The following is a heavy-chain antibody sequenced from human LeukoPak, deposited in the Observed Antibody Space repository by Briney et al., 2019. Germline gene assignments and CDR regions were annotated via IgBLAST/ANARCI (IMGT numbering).Heavy chain of an antibody. D-gene: IGHD3-16*02. CDR1: GFTFSSYA. Sequence: PGGSLRLSCAASGFTFSSYAMSWVRQAPGKGLEWVSGISGSGGSTYHADSVKGRFTISRDNSKNTLFLQMNSLRAEDTAVYYCAKSPMITFGGVIGEGGFDYWGQGTLVTVSS. V-gene: IGHV3-23*01. J-gene: IGHJ4*02. CDR2: ISGSGGST. CDR3: AKSPMITFGGVIGEGGFDY.